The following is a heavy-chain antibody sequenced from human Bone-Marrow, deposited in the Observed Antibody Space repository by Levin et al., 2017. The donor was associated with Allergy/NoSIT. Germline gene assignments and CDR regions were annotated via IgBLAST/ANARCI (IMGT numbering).Heavy chain of an antibody. J-gene: IGHJ4*02. Sequence: PGGSLRLSCAASGFSFSRYTMHWVRQAPGKGLEWVSSINWNNANIAYADSVKGRFTISRDNAKNSLYLQMNSLRVEDTALYYCAKDSGGSYTGVFENWGQGTLVIVSS. D-gene: IGHD1-26*01. CDR2: INWNNANI. CDR3: AKDSGGSYTGVFEN. CDR1: GFSFSRYT. V-gene: IGHV3-9*01.